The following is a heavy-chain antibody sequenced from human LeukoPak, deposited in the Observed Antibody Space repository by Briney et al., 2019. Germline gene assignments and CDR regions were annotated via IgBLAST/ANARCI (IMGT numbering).Heavy chain of an antibody. D-gene: IGHD2-2*01. J-gene: IGHJ3*02. CDR3: AIGVDCSSTSCHDAFDI. CDR2: IYYSGST. Sequence: SETLSLTCTVSGGSISSSSYYRGWIRQPPGKGLEWIGSIYYSGSTYYNPSLKSRVTISVDTSKNQFSLKLSSVTAADTAVYYCAIGVDCSSTSCHDAFDIWGQGTMVTVSS. CDR1: GGSISSSSYY. V-gene: IGHV4-39*01.